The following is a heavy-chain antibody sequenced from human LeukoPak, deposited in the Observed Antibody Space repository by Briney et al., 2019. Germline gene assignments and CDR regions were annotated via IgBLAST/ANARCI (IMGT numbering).Heavy chain of an antibody. CDR2: ISGSGGST. J-gene: IGHJ4*02. CDR1: GFTFSSCA. CDR3: PKGGRLFAPSLTIQLWSEFDY. D-gene: IGHD5-18*01. V-gene: IGHV3-23*01. Sequence: GGSLRLSCAASGFTFSSCAMSWVRQAPAKGQEWVSAISGSGGSTYYADSVKGRFTISRDNSKNTLYLQMNSLRAEDTAVYYCPKGGRLFAPSLTIQLWSEFDYWGQGTLVTVSS.